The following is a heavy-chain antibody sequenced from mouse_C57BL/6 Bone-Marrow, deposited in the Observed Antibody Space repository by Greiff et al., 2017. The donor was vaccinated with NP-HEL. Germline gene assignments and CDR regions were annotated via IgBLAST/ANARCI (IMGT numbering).Heavy chain of an antibody. CDR2: IDPENGDT. CDR1: GFNIKDDY. J-gene: IGHJ3*01. V-gene: IGHV14-4*01. D-gene: IGHD1-1*01. Sequence: EVQLQQSGAELVRPGASVKLSCTASGFNIKDDYMHWVKQRPEQGLEWIGGIDPENGDTEYASKFQGKATITADTSSNTAYLQLSSLTSEDTAVYYCTCYYGSSYVAWFAYWGQGTLVTVSA. CDR3: TCYYGSSYVAWFAY.